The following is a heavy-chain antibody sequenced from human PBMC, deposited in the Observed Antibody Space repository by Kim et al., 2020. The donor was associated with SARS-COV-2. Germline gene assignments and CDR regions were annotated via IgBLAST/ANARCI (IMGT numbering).Heavy chain of an antibody. V-gene: IGHV3-23*01. J-gene: IGHJ2*01. D-gene: IGHD3-3*02. CDR1: GFTFRNSA. Sequence: GGSLRLSCAASGFTFRNSAMSWVRQAPGKGLEWVAGIFGSGSGTYYGDPVKGRFSISRDNSHSTLFLQMDNLRAEDTAVYYCARHLHVTTVTFSCFFDLWGRGTLVTVSS. CDR3: ARHLHVTTVTFSCFFDL. CDR2: IFGSGSGT.